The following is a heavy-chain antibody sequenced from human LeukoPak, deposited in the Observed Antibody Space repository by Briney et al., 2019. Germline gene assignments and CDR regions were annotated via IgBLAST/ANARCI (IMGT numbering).Heavy chain of an antibody. Sequence: GASVKVSCKASGGTFSSYAISWVRQAPGQGLEWMGRIIPILGIANYAQKFQGRVTITADKSTSTAYMELSSLRSEDTAVYYCARDLIVPAGFDYWGQGTLVTVSS. CDR1: GGTFSSYA. CDR2: IIPILGIA. CDR3: ARDLIVPAGFDY. V-gene: IGHV1-69*04. D-gene: IGHD2-2*01. J-gene: IGHJ4*02.